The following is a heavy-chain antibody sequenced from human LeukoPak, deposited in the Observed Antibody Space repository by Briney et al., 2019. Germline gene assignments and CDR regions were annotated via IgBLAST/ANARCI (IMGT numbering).Heavy chain of an antibody. Sequence: GWSLRLSCTASGFTFGDYAMRWFRQAPGKGLEWVGFIRRKAYGGTTEYAASVKGRFTISRDDSKSIAYLQMNSLKTEDTAVYYCTRVSPGSGSLSDYWGQGTLVTVSS. CDR2: IRRKAYGGTT. CDR3: TRVSPGSGSLSDY. J-gene: IGHJ4*02. D-gene: IGHD3-10*01. CDR1: GFTFGDYA. V-gene: IGHV3-49*03.